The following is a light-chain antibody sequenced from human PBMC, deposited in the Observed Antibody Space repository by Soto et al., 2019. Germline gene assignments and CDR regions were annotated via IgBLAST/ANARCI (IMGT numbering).Light chain of an antibody. CDR2: GNI. V-gene: IGLV1-40*01. CDR1: SSNIGAGYD. CDR3: QSYDSTLSARYV. Sequence: QSVLSQPPAVSGAPGQRFSISWTGSSSNIGAGYDVHWYQQRPGTAPKLLIFGNINRPSGVPDRFSGSKSGTSASLAITGLLAEVEGDYYCQSYDSTLSARYVVGTGTKVTVL. J-gene: IGLJ1*01.